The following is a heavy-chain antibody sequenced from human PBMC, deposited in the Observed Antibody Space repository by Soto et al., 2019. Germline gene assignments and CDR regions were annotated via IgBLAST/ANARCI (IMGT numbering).Heavy chain of an antibody. CDR3: ATERSVAVAGHYYYYYGLVV. J-gene: IGHJ6*02. CDR2: ISSSGSTI. D-gene: IGHD6-13*01. Sequence: GGSLRLSCAASGFTFSSYEMNWVRQSPGKGLEWVSYISSSGSTIYYADSVKGRFTISRDNAKNSLYLQMNSLRAEDTDVYYCATERSVAVAGHYYYYYGLVVWCQGTTVTASS. CDR1: GFTFSSYE. V-gene: IGHV3-48*03.